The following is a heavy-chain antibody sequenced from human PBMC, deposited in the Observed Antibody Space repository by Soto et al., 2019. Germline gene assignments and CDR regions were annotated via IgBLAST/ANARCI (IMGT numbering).Heavy chain of an antibody. D-gene: IGHD2-8*01. CDR2: IKQDGSEK. CDR3: ARDLPGVPLNFDS. J-gene: IGHJ4*02. Sequence: EVQLVESGGGLVQPGGSLRLSCAASGFTFSSYWMSWVRQAPGKGLEWVANIKQDGSEKYYVDSVKGRFTISRDNAKNSLYLQMNSLRAEDTAVYYCARDLPGVPLNFDSWGQGTLVTVSS. CDR1: GFTFSSYW. V-gene: IGHV3-7*01.